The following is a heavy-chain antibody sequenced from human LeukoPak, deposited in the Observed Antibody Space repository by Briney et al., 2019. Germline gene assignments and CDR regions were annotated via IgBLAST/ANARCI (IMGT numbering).Heavy chain of an antibody. V-gene: IGHV6-1*01. Sequence: SQTLSLTCALSGDSVSSNSAAWHWLRQSPSRGLEWLGRTYYRSKWYNGYAVSVKSRVTINPDTSKNQFSLQLNSVTPEDTAVYYCARVFSSAYDTSFDYWGQGTLVTVSS. CDR2: TYYRSKWYN. CDR3: ARVFSSAYDTSFDY. D-gene: IGHD5-12*01. CDR1: GDSVSSNSAA. J-gene: IGHJ4*02.